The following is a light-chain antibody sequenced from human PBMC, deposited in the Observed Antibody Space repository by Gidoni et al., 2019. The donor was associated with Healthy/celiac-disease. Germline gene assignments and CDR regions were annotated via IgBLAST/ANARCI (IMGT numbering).Light chain of an antibody. CDR1: HVISSW. J-gene: IGKJ1*01. CDR3: QQANSFPGT. Sequence: DIQMTQSPSSVSASVGDRVTITCRASHVISSWLAWYQQKPGKAPKLLIYAASSLQSGVPSRFSGSGSGTDFTLTISSLQPEYFATYYCQQANSFPGTFGQGTKVEIK. CDR2: AAS. V-gene: IGKV1-12*01.